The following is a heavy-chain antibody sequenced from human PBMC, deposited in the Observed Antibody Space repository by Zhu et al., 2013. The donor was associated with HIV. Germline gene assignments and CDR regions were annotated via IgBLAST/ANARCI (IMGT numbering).Heavy chain of an antibody. CDR2: MNPNSGNT. J-gene: IGHJ5*02. Sequence: QVQLVQSGAEVKKPGASVKVSCKASGYTFTSYDINWVRQATGQGLEWMGWMNPNSGNTGYAQKFQGRVTMTRNTSISTAYMELSSLRSEDTAVYYCARGWPSTRAGARGGRWFDPWGQGTLVTVSS. CDR1: GYTFTSYD. D-gene: IGHD1-26*01. V-gene: IGHV1-8*01. CDR3: ARGWPSTRAGARGGRWFDP.